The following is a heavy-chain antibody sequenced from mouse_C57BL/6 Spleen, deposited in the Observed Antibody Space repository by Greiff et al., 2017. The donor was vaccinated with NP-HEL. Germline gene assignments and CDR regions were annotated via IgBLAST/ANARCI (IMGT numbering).Heavy chain of an antibody. CDR3: ARVANYYGSSYWYIDV. CDR1: GYNFTSYG. V-gene: IGHV1-81*01. J-gene: IGHJ1*03. D-gene: IGHD1-1*01. CDR2: IYPRRGNT. Sequence: VKLQESGAELARPGASVKLSCKASGYNFTSYGISWVKQRTGQGLEWIGEIYPRRGNTYYNEKFKGKATLAADNASSTGDTVLRSLTYEGCAVYFDARVANYYGSSYWYIDVWGTGTTVTVSS.